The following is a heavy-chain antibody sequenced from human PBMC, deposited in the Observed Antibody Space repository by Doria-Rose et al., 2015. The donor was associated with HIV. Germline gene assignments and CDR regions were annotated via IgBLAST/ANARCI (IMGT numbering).Heavy chain of an antibody. CDR1: GVSLSSPGMG. D-gene: IGHD6-13*01. J-gene: IGHJ4*02. CDR3: ARIKSSRWYHKYYFDF. CDR2: ISADDER. Sequence: QESGPVLVKPTETLTLTCTVSGVSLSSPGMGVSWIRQRPGKALEWLAIISADDERSYNTSLKSRLTITRGTSKSQVVLTMTDMDPVDTATYYCARIKSSRWYHKYYFDFWGQGTLVIVSA. V-gene: IGHV2-26*01.